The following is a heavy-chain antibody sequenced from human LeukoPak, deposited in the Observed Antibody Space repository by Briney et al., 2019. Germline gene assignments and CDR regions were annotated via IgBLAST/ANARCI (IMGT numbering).Heavy chain of an antibody. J-gene: IGHJ4*02. Sequence: SQTLSLTCTVSGGSISSGSYYWSWIRQPAGKRLEWIGRIYTSGSTNYNPSLKSRVTISVDTSKNQFSLKLSSVTAADTAVYYCARGKDYYDSSGYSPSYDYWGQGTLVTVSS. D-gene: IGHD3-22*01. CDR3: ARGKDYYDSSGYSPSYDY. CDR1: GGSISSGSYY. V-gene: IGHV4-61*02. CDR2: IYTSGST.